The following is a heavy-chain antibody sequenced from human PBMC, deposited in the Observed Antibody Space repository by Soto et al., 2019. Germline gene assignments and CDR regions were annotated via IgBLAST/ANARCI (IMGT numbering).Heavy chain of an antibody. CDR3: ARGRYFDWSYYYYYYGMDV. CDR1: GGSFSGYY. D-gene: IGHD3-9*01. J-gene: IGHJ6*02. Sequence: ASETLSLTCAVYGGSFSGYYWSWIRQPPGKGLEWIGEINHSGSTNYNPSLKSRVTISVDTSKNQFSLKLSSVTAADTAVYYCARGRYFDWSYYYYYYGMDVWGQGTTVTVSS. CDR2: INHSGST. V-gene: IGHV4-34*01.